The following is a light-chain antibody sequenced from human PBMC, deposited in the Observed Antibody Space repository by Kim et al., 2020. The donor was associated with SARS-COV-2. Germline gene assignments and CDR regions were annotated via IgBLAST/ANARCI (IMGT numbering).Light chain of an antibody. CDR3: QQYYSTPLT. V-gene: IGKV4-1*01. CDR2: WAS. CDR1: QSVLYSSNNKNY. Sequence: DIVMTQSPGSLAVSLGERATINCKSSQSVLYSSNNKNYLAWYQQKPGQPPKLLIYWASTRESGVPDRFSGSGSGTDFTLTISSLQAEDVAVYYCQQYYSTPLTFGGGTKMEIK. J-gene: IGKJ4*01.